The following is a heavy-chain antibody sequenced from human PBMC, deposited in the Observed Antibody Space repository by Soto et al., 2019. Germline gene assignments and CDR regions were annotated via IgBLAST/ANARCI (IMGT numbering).Heavy chain of an antibody. J-gene: IGHJ3*01. CDR2: IYYSGKT. Sequence: QVHLQESGPGLVKPSATLSLTCSVSGGSISSDAYLWSWVRQHPGKGLEWIGYIYYSGKTYFNPSLRSRLAISMNTSKNHFSLKLTSITAADTAVYYCASASVITHEALAWRQGTLVTVSS. CDR1: GGSISSDAYL. D-gene: IGHD4-17*01. CDR3: ASASVITHEALA. V-gene: IGHV4-31*03.